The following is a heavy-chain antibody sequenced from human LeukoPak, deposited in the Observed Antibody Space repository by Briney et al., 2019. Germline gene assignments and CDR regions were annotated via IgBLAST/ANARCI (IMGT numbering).Heavy chain of an antibody. V-gene: IGHV4-59*01. CDR3: ARSVGPFDY. CDR1: GGSISSYF. Sequence: SETLSLTCTVSGGSISSYFWSWIRQPPGEGLEWVGYIYYSGSTNYNPSLQSRVTISVDTSKNQFSLKLSSVTAADTAVYYSARSVGPFDYWGQGTLVTVSS. J-gene: IGHJ4*02. CDR2: IYYSGST. D-gene: IGHD1-26*01.